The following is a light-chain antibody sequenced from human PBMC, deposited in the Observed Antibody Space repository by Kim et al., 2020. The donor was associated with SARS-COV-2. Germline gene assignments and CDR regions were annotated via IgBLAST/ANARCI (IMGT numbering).Light chain of an antibody. Sequence: QRVTISCTGSTSNIGAGYDVHWYQEFPGTAPKLLIYDNNNRPSGVPDRFSGSKSGTSASLAITGLQAEDEADYYCQSYDRSLSGSVFGGGTQLTVL. CDR3: QSYDRSLSGSV. J-gene: IGLJ3*02. CDR2: DNN. V-gene: IGLV1-40*01. CDR1: TSNIGAGYD.